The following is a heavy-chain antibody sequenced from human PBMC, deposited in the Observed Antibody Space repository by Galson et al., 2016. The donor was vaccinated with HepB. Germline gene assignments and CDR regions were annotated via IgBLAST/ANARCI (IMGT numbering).Heavy chain of an antibody. D-gene: IGHD3-22*01. CDR2: IYSGDYT. Sequence: SLRLSCAASGFTVSSNYLSWVRQAPGKGLEWVSVIYSGDYTYYADSVKGRFTISRDISKNTLYLQMNRLRAEDTAVYYCARDLVVTRNYYYYHYMDVWGKGTTVTVSS. V-gene: IGHV3-53*01. CDR1: GFTVSSNY. CDR3: ARDLVVTRNYYYYHYMDV. J-gene: IGHJ6*03.